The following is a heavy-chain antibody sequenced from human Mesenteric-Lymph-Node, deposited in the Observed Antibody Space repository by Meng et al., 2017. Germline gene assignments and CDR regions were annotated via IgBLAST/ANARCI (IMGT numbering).Heavy chain of an antibody. J-gene: IGHJ4*02. CDR1: GGSISSSNW. Sequence: QRQEAAPGLFAPSVPLPPTVAGPGGSISSSNWWSWVRQPPGKGLEWIGEIHHSGSTNYNPSLKSRVTISVDKSKNQFSLKLSSVTAADTAVYYCAREPGYSSSWNSNSPFDYWGQGTLVTVSS. CDR2: IHHSGST. CDR3: AREPGYSSSWNSNSPFDY. D-gene: IGHD6-13*01. V-gene: IGHV4-4*02.